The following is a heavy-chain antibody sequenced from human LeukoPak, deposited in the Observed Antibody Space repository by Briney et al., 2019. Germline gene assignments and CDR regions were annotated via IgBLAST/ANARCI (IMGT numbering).Heavy chain of an antibody. V-gene: IGHV4-39*07. CDR2: IHYDGST. Sequence: PETLSLTCTVSGGSLRSSTYYWAWTRQPPGKGLEWLGSIHYDGSTFDNPSLKGRVTMSVDTSRNHFSLKMTSVTAADTAVYYCARDNRSLLDSWGQGILVTVSS. J-gene: IGHJ4*02. CDR1: GGSLRSSTYY. D-gene: IGHD3-16*02. CDR3: ARDNRSLLDS.